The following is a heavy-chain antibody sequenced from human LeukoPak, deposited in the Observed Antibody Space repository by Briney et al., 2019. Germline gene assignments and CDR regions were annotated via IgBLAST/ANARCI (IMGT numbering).Heavy chain of an antibody. CDR2: ISGSGGST. V-gene: IGHV3-23*01. Sequence: PGGSLRLSCAASGFPFSSYSMNWVRQAPGKGLEWVSAISGSGGSTYYADSVKGRFTISRDNSKNTLYLQMNSLRAEDTAVYYCARDYNILFGEALAQGGYWGQGTLVTVSS. CDR3: ARDYNILFGEALAQGGY. CDR1: GFPFSSYS. D-gene: IGHD3-10*01. J-gene: IGHJ4*02.